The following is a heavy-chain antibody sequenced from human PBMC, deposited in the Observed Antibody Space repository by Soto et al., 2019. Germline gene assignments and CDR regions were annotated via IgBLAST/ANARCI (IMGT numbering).Heavy chain of an antibody. CDR3: ARDRAAGGY. V-gene: IGHV3-48*03. D-gene: IGHD6-13*01. CDR2: ISSGGDTI. Sequence: GGSLRLSCAASGFSFSNYEMNWVRQAPGKGLEWVAYISSGGDTIHYADSVRGRFTVSRDNARNSLSLQMNTLRVEDTALYYCARDRAAGGYWGQGTLVTVSS. CDR1: GFSFSNYE. J-gene: IGHJ4*02.